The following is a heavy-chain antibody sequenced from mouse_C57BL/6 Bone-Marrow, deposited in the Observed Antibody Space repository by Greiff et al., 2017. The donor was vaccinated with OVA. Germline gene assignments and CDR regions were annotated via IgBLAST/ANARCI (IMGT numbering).Heavy chain of an antibody. CDR3: TKNYGSSYVVYFDY. J-gene: IGHJ2*01. Sequence: EVKLVESGAELVRPGASVKLSCTASGFNIKDYYMHWVKQRPEQGLEWIGRIDPEDGDTEYAPKFQGKATMTADTSSNTAYLQLSSLTSEDTAVYYCTKNYGSSYVVYFDYWGQGTTLTVSS. CDR1: GFNIKDYY. V-gene: IGHV14-1*01. D-gene: IGHD1-1*01. CDR2: IDPEDGDT.